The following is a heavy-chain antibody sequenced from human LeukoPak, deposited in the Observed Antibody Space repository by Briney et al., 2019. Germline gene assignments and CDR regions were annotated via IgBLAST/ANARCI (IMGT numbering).Heavy chain of an antibody. CDR3: ARRRYNWNAIDY. V-gene: IGHV3-11*01. CDR2: ISSSGSTI. D-gene: IGHD1-20*01. J-gene: IGHJ4*02. Sequence: GGSPRLSCAASGFTFSDYYMSWIRQAPGEGLEWVSYISSSGSTIYYADSVKGRFTISRDNAKNSLYLQMNSLRAEDTAVYYCARRRYNWNAIDYWGQGTLVTVSS. CDR1: GFTFSDYY.